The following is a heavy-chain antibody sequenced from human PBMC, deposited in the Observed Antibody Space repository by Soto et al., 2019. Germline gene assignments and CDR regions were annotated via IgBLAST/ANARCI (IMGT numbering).Heavy chain of an antibody. CDR2: ISGSGGST. J-gene: IGHJ3*02. Sequence: GGSLRLSCAASGFTFSSYSMNWVRQAPGKGLEWVSAISGSGGSTYYADSVKGRFTISRDNSKNTLYLQMNSLRAEDTAVYYCADCSGGSCYSSFFDIWGQGTMVTVSS. V-gene: IGHV3-23*01. CDR3: ADCSGGSCYSSFFDI. CDR1: GFTFSSYS. D-gene: IGHD2-15*01.